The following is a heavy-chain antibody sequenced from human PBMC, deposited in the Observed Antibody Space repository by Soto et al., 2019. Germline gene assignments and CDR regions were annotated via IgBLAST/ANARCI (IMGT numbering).Heavy chain of an antibody. V-gene: IGHV3-9*01. CDR2: ISWNSGSI. CDR3: AKLISYGVVFDI. CDR1: GFTFDDYA. D-gene: IGHD3-3*01. J-gene: IGHJ3*02. Sequence: SLRLSCAASGFTFDDYAMHWVRQASGKGLEWVSGISWNSGSIGYADSVKGRFTISRDNAKNSLYLQMNSLRAEDTALYYCAKLISYGVVFDIWGKGTMVTVSP.